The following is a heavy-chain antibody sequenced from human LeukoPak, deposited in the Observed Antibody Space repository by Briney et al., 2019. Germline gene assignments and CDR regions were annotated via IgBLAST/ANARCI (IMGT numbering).Heavy chain of an antibody. CDR1: GYSFTSYW. D-gene: IGHD1-1*01. J-gene: IGHJ4*02. CDR2: IHPGHSDT. Sequence: HGESLKISCKGSGYSFTSYWIGWVRQMPGKGLEWMAIIHPGHSDTRYSPSFQGQVTISADKSISTAYLQWSSLKASDTATYYCARRAVGKGGDYWGQGTLVTVSS. V-gene: IGHV5-51*01. CDR3: ARRAVGKGGDY.